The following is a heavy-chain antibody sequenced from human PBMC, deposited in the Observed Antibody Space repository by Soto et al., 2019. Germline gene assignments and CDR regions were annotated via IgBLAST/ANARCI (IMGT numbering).Heavy chain of an antibody. Sequence: SETLSLTCVVSGGSFSTYYYNWIRQSPGKGLEWIGELIHGGSTNYNPSLKGRVSFSLDTSKNQFSLHLMSVTAADTAVYYCARSPLGYDYVRQTWREVGDSFDIWGRGTLVTVSS. J-gene: IGHJ3*02. V-gene: IGHV4-34*12. CDR1: GGSFSTYY. CDR2: LIHGGST. D-gene: IGHD3-16*01. CDR3: ARSPLGYDYVRQTWREVGDSFDI.